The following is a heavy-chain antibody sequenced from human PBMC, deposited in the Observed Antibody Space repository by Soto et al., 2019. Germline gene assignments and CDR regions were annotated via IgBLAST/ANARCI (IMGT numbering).Heavy chain of an antibody. CDR1: GFTVSSNY. Sequence: GGSLRLSCAASGFTVSSNYMSWVRQAPGKGLEWVSVIYSGGSTYYADSVKGRFTISRHNSKNTLHLQMNSLRAEDTAVYYCARDQGYCTNGVCYTSGYFDYWGQGTLVTVSS. J-gene: IGHJ4*02. CDR3: ARDQGYCTNGVCYTSGYFDY. CDR2: IYSGGST. D-gene: IGHD2-8*01. V-gene: IGHV3-53*04.